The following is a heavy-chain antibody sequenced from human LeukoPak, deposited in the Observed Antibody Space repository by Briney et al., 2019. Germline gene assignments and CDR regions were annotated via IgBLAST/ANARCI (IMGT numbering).Heavy chain of an antibody. V-gene: IGHV3-23*01. Sequence: GGSLRLSCAASGFTFSNYAMIWVRQAPGKGLEWVSLINTNGDYAAYADSVKGRFTISRDNSKNTLFLQMDSLRAEDSALYYCARRVTLVTTWGFDYWGQGALVTVSS. CDR3: ARRVTLVTTWGFDY. CDR1: GFTFSNYA. CDR2: INTNGDYA. J-gene: IGHJ4*02. D-gene: IGHD4-17*01.